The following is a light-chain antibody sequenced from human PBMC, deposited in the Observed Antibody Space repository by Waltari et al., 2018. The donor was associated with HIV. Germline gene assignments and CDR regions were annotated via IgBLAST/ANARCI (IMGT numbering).Light chain of an antibody. Sequence: QSVLTQPPSVSEAPRQRVTISCSGSSSNIGNNAVNWYQQLPGKAPKLLIYYDDLLPSGVSDRFSGSKSGTSASLAISGLQSEDEADYYCAAGWDDSLNGPVFGGGTKLTVL. V-gene: IGLV1-36*01. CDR2: YDD. CDR1: SSNIGNNA. J-gene: IGLJ2*01. CDR3: AAGWDDSLNGPV.